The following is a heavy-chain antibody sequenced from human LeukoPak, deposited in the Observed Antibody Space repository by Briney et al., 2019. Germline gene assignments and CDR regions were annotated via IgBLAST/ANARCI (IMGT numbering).Heavy chain of an antibody. Sequence: GGSLRLSCAVSGITLSNYGMSWVRQAPGKGLEWVAGISDSGGRTNYADSVKGRFTISRDNPKNTIYLQMTSLRAEDTAVYFCAKRGVVIRVILVGFHKEAYYFDSWGQGALVTVSS. CDR3: AKRGVVIRVILVGFHKEAYYFDS. J-gene: IGHJ4*02. CDR2: ISDSGGRT. D-gene: IGHD3-22*01. V-gene: IGHV3-23*01. CDR1: GITLSNYG.